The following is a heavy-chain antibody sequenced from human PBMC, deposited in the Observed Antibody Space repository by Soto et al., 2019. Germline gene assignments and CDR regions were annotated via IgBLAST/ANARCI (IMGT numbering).Heavy chain of an antibody. J-gene: IGHJ4*02. CDR2: LTPAGTT. CDR3: AKRASTVPTPGNYFDC. V-gene: IGHV3-23*01. CDR1: GFSFSDYS. D-gene: IGHD2-15*01. Sequence: EVQLLESGGGLVQPGGSLRLSCAASGFSFSDYSMTWVRQAPGRGLEWVSTLTPAGTTFYADSVKGRFTISRDNYRNTLSLHMYNLRAEDTARYYRAKRASTVPTPGNYFDCWGQGTLVTVSS.